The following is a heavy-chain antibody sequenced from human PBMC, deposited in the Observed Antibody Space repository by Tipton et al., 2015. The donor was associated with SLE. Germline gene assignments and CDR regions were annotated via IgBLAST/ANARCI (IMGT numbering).Heavy chain of an antibody. CDR1: GGSFSGYY. Sequence: TLSLTCAVYGGSFSGYYWSWIRQPPGKGLEWIGEINHSGSTNYNPSLKSRVTISVDTSKNQFSLKLSSVTAADTAVYYCARGGQLVNFDLWGRGTLVTVSS. V-gene: IGHV4-34*01. CDR2: INHSGST. J-gene: IGHJ2*01. CDR3: ARGGQLVNFDL. D-gene: IGHD6-13*01.